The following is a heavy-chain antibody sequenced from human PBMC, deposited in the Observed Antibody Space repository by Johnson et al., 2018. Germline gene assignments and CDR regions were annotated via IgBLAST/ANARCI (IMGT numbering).Heavy chain of an antibody. CDR3: AKDRALRWSAIQH. CDR1: GFTFDDYA. V-gene: IGHV3-9*01. J-gene: IGHJ1*01. Sequence: VQLVESGGGLVQPGRSLRLSCAASGFTFDDYAMHWVRQAQGKGLEWVSGIYWNSGSIEYADSVKGRFTISRDNAKNSLYLQMNSLRTEDTAFSSCAKDRALRWSAIQHWGQGTLVTFSS. D-gene: IGHD4-23*01. CDR2: IYWNSGSI.